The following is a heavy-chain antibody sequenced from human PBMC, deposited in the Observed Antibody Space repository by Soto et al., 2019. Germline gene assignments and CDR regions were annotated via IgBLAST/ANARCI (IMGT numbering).Heavy chain of an antibody. V-gene: IGHV4-34*01. CDR1: GGSFSGYF. CDR2: INHSGST. J-gene: IGHJ5*02. CDR3: ARGRVTMVRGRNWFDP. Sequence: QVQLQQWGAGLLKPSETLSLTCAVSGGSFSGYFWSWIRQPPGKGLEWIGEINHSGSTNYNPSLKSRVPISVETSKNQFSLKLSSVTAADTAVYYCARGRVTMVRGRNWFDPWGQGTLVTVSS. D-gene: IGHD3-10*01.